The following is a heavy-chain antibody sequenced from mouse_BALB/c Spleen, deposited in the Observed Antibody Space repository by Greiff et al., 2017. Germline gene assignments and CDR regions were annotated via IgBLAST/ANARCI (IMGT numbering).Heavy chain of an antibody. V-gene: IGHV1-87*01. D-gene: IGHD2-1*01. CDR2: IYPGDGDT. CDR1: GYTFTSYW. J-gene: IGHJ4*01. CDR3: ARTYGNYEMDY. Sequence: VQLQQSGAELVKPGASVKLSCKASGYTFTSYWMQWVKQRPGQGLEWIGAIYPGDGDTRYTQKFKGKATLTADRSSSTAYMQLSSLASEDSAVYCCARTYGNYEMDYWGQGTSVTVSS.